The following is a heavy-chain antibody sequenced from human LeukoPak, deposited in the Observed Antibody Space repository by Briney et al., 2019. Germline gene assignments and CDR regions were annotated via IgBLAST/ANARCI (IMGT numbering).Heavy chain of an antibody. CDR1: GFTFSSYA. J-gene: IGHJ4*02. V-gene: IGHV3-23*01. CDR3: AKADYGDYFDF. D-gene: IGHD4-17*01. Sequence: GGSLRLSCAASGFTFSSYAMSWVRQAPGKGLECVSTINSGGTTYYADSVKGRFTISRDNSKNTVYLQMNSLRADDTALYYCAKADYGDYFDFWGQGTLVTVSS. CDR2: INSGGTT.